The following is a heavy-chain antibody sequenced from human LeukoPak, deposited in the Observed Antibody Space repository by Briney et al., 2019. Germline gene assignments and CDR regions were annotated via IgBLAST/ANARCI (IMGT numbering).Heavy chain of an antibody. J-gene: IGHJ4*02. D-gene: IGHD3-10*01. CDR3: VELTSMVEHY. CDR2: ISSGSRYI. V-gene: IGHV3-11*06. CDR1: GFTFSDYY. Sequence: PGGSLRLSCAASGFTFSDYYMSWIRQAPGKGLEGVSYISSGSRYIDYADSVEGRFTISRDNAKNSVYLQMTSLRAEDTAVYYCVELTSMVEHYWGQGTLVTVSS.